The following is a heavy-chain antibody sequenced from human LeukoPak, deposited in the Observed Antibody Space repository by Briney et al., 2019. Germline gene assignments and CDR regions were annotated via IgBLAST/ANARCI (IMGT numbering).Heavy chain of an antibody. D-gene: IGHD1-26*01. V-gene: IGHV3-23*01. CDR3: ARVGAGTVPHFDY. CDR1: GLTFSSYA. CDR2: ISGSGGST. Sequence: PGGSLRLSCAASGLTFSSYAMSWVRQAPGKGLECVSAISGSGGSTYYADSVKGRFTISRDNSKNTLYLQMNSLRAEDTAVYYCARVGAGTVPHFDYWGQGTLVTVSS. J-gene: IGHJ4*02.